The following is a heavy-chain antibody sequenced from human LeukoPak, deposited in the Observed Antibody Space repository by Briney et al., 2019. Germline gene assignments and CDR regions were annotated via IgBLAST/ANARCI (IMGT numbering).Heavy chain of an antibody. J-gene: IGHJ4*02. D-gene: IGHD3-22*01. V-gene: IGHV4-34*01. CDR2: INHSGST. CDR3: SLFDYYDFSRGDY. Sequence: SETLSLTCAVYGGSFSGYYWSWIRQPQGKGLEWIGEINHSGSTNYNPSLKSRVTISIDTSKNQFSLKLSSVTVADTAVYYCSLFDYYDFSRGDYWGQGTLVTVSS. CDR1: GGSFSGYY.